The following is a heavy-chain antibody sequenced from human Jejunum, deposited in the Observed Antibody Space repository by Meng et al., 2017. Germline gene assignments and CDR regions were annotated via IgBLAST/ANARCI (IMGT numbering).Heavy chain of an antibody. CDR3: ARGNEYSNYGADF. V-gene: IGHV4-34*01. CDR2: INDSGST. CDR1: GGSISDYY. J-gene: IGHJ4*02. D-gene: IGHD4-11*01. Sequence: QVKLQQWGAGLLKPSETLSLPCAVYGGSISDYYWTWIRLPPGKGLEWIGEINDSGSTNYNPSLKSRVTISVDTSKSQFYLRVSSVTAADTAVYYCARGNEYSNYGADFWGQGTLVTVSS.